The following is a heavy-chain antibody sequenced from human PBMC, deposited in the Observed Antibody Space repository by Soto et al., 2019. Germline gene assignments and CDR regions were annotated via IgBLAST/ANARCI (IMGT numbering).Heavy chain of an antibody. CDR2: ISGSGGST. CDR3: AKERTFGGDIVNLSPFDY. D-gene: IGHD3-16*02. CDR1: GFTFSSYA. V-gene: IGHV3-23*01. J-gene: IGHJ4*02. Sequence: GGSLRLSCAASGFTFSSYAMSWVRQAPGKGLEWVSAISGSGGSTYYADSVKGRFTISRDNSKNTLYLQMNSLRAEDTAVYYCAKERTFGGDIVNLSPFDYWGQGTLVTVSS.